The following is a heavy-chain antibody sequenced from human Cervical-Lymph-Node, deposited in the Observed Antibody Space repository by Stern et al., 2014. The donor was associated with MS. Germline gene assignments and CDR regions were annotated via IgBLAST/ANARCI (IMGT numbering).Heavy chain of an antibody. J-gene: IGHJ4*02. V-gene: IGHV3-30-3*01. CDR2: VSNEGSKK. CDR1: GFIFSNYA. D-gene: IGHD2-15*01. CDR3: GRDTCRGGGCYFRY. Sequence: VHLVESGGGVVQPGRSLRLSCAASGFIFSNYAMHWVRQAPGKGLDWVAFVSNEGSKKFYADSVKGRFTISRDNANNTLYLQMNSLRPEDTAVYYCGRDTCRGGGCYFRYWGQGILITVSS.